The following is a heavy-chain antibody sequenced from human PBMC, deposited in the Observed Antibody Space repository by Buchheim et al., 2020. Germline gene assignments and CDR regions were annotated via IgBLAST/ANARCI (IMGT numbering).Heavy chain of an antibody. V-gene: IGHV3-48*01. D-gene: IGHD3-10*01. J-gene: IGHJ6*02. CDR2: ITSSSSTI. Sequence: EVQLVESGGALVQPGGSLRLSCAASGFTFSSYSMSWVRQAPGKGLEWVSYITSSSSTIYHADSVKGRFTISRDNAKNLLYLQMNSLRGEDTAVYYCASGLGLDVWGQGTT. CDR3: ASGLGLDV. CDR1: GFTFSSYS.